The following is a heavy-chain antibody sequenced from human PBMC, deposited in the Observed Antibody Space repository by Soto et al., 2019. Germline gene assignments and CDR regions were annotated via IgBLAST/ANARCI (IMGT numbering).Heavy chain of an antibody. J-gene: IGHJ3*02. Sequence: SETLSLTCSVSGGSINSNYYYWSWVRQRPGKGLEWLGYIFHTGSTHYNPSFKSRLSISVDTSKDQFSLRLTSMAAADTALYYCARNGTTKDYGGNTAFDIWGQGTLVTVSS. D-gene: IGHD4-17*01. V-gene: IGHV4-31*02. CDR2: IFHTGST. CDR1: GGSINSNYYY. CDR3: ARNGTTKDYGGNTAFDI.